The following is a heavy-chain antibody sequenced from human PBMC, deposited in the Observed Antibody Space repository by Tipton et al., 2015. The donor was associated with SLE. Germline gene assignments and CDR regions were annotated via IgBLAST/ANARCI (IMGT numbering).Heavy chain of an antibody. CDR2: FYYDAAT. V-gene: IGHV4-39*07. J-gene: IGHJ5*02. Sequence: TLSLTCTVSGDSISRSYYYWGWIRQPPGRGLEWIATFYYDAATYYNPSLKSRVTISVDTSKNQFSLKLRSVTAADTALYFCARQGSGTYYSWFDPWGQGNLVTVSS. CDR1: GDSISRSYYY. CDR3: ARQGSGTYYSWFDP. D-gene: IGHD1-26*01.